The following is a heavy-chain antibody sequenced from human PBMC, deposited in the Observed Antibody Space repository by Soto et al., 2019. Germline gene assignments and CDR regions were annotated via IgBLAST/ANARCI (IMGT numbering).Heavy chain of an antibody. CDR2: IIPIFGTA. V-gene: IGHV1-69*13. J-gene: IGHJ6*02. Sequence: ASVKVSCKASGGTFSSYAISWVRQAPGQGLEWMGGIIPIFGTANYAQKFQGRVTITADESTSTAYMELSSLRSEDTAVYYCARKDGSGRYHSLHLVGYGMDVWGQGTTVTVSS. CDR1: GGTFSSYA. D-gene: IGHD3-10*01. CDR3: ARKDGSGRYHSLHLVGYGMDV.